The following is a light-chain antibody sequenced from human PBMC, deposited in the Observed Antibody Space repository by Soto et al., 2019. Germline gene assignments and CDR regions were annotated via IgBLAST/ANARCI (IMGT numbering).Light chain of an antibody. V-gene: IGKV1-5*03. CDR3: QQYTSYPWT. CDR1: QSVSSK. J-gene: IGKJ1*01. Sequence: DIQMTQSPSTLSASEGDRVTITCRASQSVSSKLAWYQQKPGKAPKLLIYKASSLESGVPSRFSGSGSGTEFTLTISSLQPDDFATYYCQQYTSYPWTFGQGTKVDIK. CDR2: KAS.